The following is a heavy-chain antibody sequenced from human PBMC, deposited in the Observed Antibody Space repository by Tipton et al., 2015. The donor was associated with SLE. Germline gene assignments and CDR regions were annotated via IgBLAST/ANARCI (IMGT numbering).Heavy chain of an antibody. Sequence: SLRLSCAASGFTFSSYGMHWVRKAPGKGLKWVAVIWYDGSNKYYADSVKGRFTISRDNSKNTLYLQMNSLRAEDTAGYYCARDRAVAGTGGYYFDYWGQGTLVTASS. D-gene: IGHD6-19*01. CDR2: IWYDGSNK. CDR3: ARDRAVAGTGGYYFDY. J-gene: IGHJ4*02. CDR1: GFTFSSYG. V-gene: IGHV3-33*01.